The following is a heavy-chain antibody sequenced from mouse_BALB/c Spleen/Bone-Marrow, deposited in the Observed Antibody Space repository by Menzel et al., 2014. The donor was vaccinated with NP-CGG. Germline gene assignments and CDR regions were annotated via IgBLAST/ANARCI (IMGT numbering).Heavy chain of an antibody. CDR1: GFNIKDTY. CDR2: IDPANGNT. CDR3: ASYYYGSSGFAY. J-gene: IGHJ3*01. V-gene: IGHV14-3*02. D-gene: IGHD1-1*01. Sequence: EVQLQQSEAELVKPGASVKLSCTASGFNIKDTYMHWVKQRPEQGLEWIGRIDPANGNTKYDPKFQGKATITADTSSNTAYLQLSSLTSEDTAVYYCASYYYGSSGFAYWGQGTLVTVSA.